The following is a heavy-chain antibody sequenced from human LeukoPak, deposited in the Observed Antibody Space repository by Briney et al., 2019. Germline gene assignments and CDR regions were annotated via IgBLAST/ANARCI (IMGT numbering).Heavy chain of an antibody. V-gene: IGHV1-18*04. D-gene: IGHD3-10*01. J-gene: IGHJ4*02. CDR3: ARDLGYGSGSYYGGGDY. CDR2: ISAYNGNT. CDR1: GYTFTSYG. Sequence: ASVKVPCKASGYTFTSYGISWVRQAPGQGLEWMGWISAYNGNTNYAQKLQGRVTMTTDTSTSTAYVELRSLRSDDTAVYYCARDLGYGSGSYYGGGDYWGRGTLVTVSS.